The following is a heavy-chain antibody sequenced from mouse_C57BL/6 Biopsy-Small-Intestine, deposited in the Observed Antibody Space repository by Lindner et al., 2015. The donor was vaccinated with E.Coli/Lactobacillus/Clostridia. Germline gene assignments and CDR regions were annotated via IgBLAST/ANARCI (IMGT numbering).Heavy chain of an antibody. CDR1: GYTLSDLS. CDR2: FDPENEET. V-gene: IGHV14-2*02. CDR3: ATRITYYYDNSGDAPGH. D-gene: IGHD1-1*02. J-gene: IGHJ3*01. Sequence: SVKVSCKVSGYTLSDLSMHWVRQAPGKGLEWMGTFDPENEETIYAQKFQGRVTMTEDTSTDTAYMELSSLRSEDTAVYYCATRITYYYDNSGDAPGHWGQGTLVTVSS.